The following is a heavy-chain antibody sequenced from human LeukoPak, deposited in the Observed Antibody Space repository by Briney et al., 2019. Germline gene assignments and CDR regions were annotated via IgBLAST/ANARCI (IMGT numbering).Heavy chain of an antibody. D-gene: IGHD3-10*01. Sequence: PSETLSLTCTVSGGSVSSTTYYWRWIRQPPAKGLEWNASINYSGSTYYNPSLKSRVTISVDTSENQFSLKLSSVTAADTAVYYCARYVVYGSGKYYFDYWGQGTLVTVSS. CDR1: GGSVSSTTYY. J-gene: IGHJ4*02. CDR3: ARYVVYGSGKYYFDY. V-gene: IGHV4-39*01. CDR2: INYSGST.